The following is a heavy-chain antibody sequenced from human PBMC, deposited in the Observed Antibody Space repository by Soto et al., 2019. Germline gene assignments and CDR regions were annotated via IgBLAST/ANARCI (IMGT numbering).Heavy chain of an antibody. Sequence: EVQLVESGGDLVQPGGSLRLSCAASGLTFSRYWMHWVRQAPGQGLVWLSRISSDGTTTSYADSVKGRFTISRDNAKNTLYLQMSNLRAEDTATYYWGRGGQYASGAYYADWWGQGTLVTVSP. V-gene: IGHV3-74*01. D-gene: IGHD3-10*01. CDR2: ISSDGTTT. J-gene: IGHJ4*02. CDR1: GLTFSRYW. CDR3: GRGGQYASGAYYADW.